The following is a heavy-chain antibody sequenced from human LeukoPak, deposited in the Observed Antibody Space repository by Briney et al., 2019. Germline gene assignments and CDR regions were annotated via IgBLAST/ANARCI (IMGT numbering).Heavy chain of an antibody. D-gene: IGHD3-10*01. CDR2: ISGSGGST. Sequence: GGSLRLSCAASGFTFSSYAMSWVRQAPGKGREGVSAISGSGGSTYYADSVKGRFTISRDNSKNTLYLQMNSLRAEDTAVYYCAKGRFAVRGGLDYWGQGTLVTVSS. CDR3: AKGRFAVRGGLDY. V-gene: IGHV3-23*01. CDR1: GFTFSSYA. J-gene: IGHJ4*02.